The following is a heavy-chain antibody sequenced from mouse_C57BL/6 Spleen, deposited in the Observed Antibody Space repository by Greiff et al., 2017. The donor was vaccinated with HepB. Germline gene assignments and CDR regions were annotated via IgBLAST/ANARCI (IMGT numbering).Heavy chain of an antibody. Sequence: QVQLQQPGAELVKPGASVKLSCKASGYTFTSYWMQWVKQRPGQGLEWIGEIDPSDSYTNYNQKFKGKATLTVDTSSSTAYMQRSSLTSEDSAVYYCARTQGAMDYWGQGTSVTVSS. CDR2: IDPSDSYT. CDR1: GYTFTSYW. CDR3: ARTQGAMDY. V-gene: IGHV1-50*01. J-gene: IGHJ4*01.